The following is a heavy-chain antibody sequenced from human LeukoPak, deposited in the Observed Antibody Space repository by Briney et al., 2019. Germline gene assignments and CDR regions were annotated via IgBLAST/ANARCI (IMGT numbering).Heavy chain of an antibody. Sequence: ASVKVSCKASGCTFTGYYMHWVRQAPGQGLEWMGWINPNSGGTNYEQKFQGRVTMTRDTSISTAYMELSRLRSDDTAVYYCATAVVPAAIRSYYMDVWGKGTTVTVSS. V-gene: IGHV1-2*02. CDR2: INPNSGGT. CDR3: ATAVVPAAIRSYYMDV. CDR1: GCTFTGYY. J-gene: IGHJ6*03. D-gene: IGHD2-2*01.